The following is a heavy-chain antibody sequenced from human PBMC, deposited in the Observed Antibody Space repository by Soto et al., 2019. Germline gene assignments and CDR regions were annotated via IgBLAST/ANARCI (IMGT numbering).Heavy chain of an antibody. D-gene: IGHD2-15*01. J-gene: IGHJ4*02. Sequence: QVQLQESGPGLVKPSETLSLTCTVSGGSISSYYWSWIRQPPGKGLEWIGYSCYSGSTNYNPSLKGRVTISVDTSKNQFSLKLSSVTAADTAVYYCARRYGGTFDYWGQGTLVTVSS. CDR1: GGSISSYY. V-gene: IGHV4-59*08. CDR2: SCYSGST. CDR3: ARRYGGTFDY.